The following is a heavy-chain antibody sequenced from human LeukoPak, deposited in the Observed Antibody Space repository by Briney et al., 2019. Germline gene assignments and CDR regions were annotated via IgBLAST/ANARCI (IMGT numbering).Heavy chain of an antibody. D-gene: IGHD1-26*01. Sequence: PSETLSLTCTVSGGSSSSYYWSWIRQPPGKGLERIGYIYYSGSTNYNPSLKSRVTISVDTSKNQFSLKLSSVTAADTAVYYCARADGYSGSYYAFDIWGQGTMVTVSS. V-gene: IGHV4-59*01. CDR1: GGSSSSYY. CDR2: IYYSGST. CDR3: ARADGYSGSYYAFDI. J-gene: IGHJ3*02.